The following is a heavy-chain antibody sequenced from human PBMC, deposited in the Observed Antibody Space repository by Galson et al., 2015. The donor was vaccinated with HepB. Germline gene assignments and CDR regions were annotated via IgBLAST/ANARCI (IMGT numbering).Heavy chain of an antibody. D-gene: IGHD3-10*01. J-gene: IGHJ4*02. V-gene: IGHV3-7*03. CDR2: ISQDGSKT. Sequence: SLRLSCATSGFTFSNYWMTWVRQAPGQGLEWMASISQDGSKTFYVDSVRGRFTISRDNAKNSLYLQMNNLKVEDRAVYYHADPPSGFWGQGTPVTVSS. CDR3: ADPPSGF. CDR1: GFTFSNYW.